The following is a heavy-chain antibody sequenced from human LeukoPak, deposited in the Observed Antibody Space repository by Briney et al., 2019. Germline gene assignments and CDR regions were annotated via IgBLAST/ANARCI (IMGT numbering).Heavy chain of an antibody. V-gene: IGHV1-2*02. J-gene: IGHJ3*02. CDR1: GYTFTSYY. CDR3: ARFYGIAAGGQDAFDI. Sequence: ASVKVSCKASGYTFTSYYMHWVRQAPGQGLEWMGWINPNSGGTDYAQKFQGRVTMARDTSISTAYMELSRLRSDDTAVYYCARFYGIAAGGQDAFDIWGQGTLVTVSS. CDR2: INPNSGGT. D-gene: IGHD6-13*01.